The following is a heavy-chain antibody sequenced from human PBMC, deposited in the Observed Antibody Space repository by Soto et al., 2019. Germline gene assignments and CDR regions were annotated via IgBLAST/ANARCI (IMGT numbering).Heavy chain of an antibody. J-gene: IGHJ3*02. CDR2: IKSKTDGGTT. Sequence: PGGSLRLSCAASGFTFSNAWMNWVRQAPGKGLEWVGRIKSKTDGGTTDYAAPVKGRFTISRDDSKNTLYLQMNSLKTEDTAVYYCTTDVKMYTAMVLSDAFDIWGQGTMVTVSS. D-gene: IGHD5-18*01. CDR3: TTDVKMYTAMVLSDAFDI. V-gene: IGHV3-15*07. CDR1: GFTFSNAW.